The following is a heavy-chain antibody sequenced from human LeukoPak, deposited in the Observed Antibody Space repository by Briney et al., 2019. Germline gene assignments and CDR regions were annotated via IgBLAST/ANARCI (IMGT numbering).Heavy chain of an antibody. J-gene: IGHJ3*02. CDR3: ATPFMSAKDRYYGSGSYAFDI. Sequence: ASVKVSCKASGGTFSSYAISWVRQAPGQGLEWMGGIIPIFGTANYAQKFQGRVTITADESTSTAYMELSSLRSEDTAVYYCATPFMSAKDRYYGSGSYAFDIWGQGTMVTASS. V-gene: IGHV1-69*01. CDR2: IIPIFGTA. CDR1: GGTFSSYA. D-gene: IGHD3-10*01.